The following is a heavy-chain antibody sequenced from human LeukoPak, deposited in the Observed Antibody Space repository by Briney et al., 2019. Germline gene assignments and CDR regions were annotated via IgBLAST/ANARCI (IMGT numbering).Heavy chain of an antibody. J-gene: IGHJ3*02. Sequence: GRSLRLSCAASGFTFSNYGMHWVRQAPGKGLEWVAVIWYDGSNKYYADSVKGRFTISRDNSKNTLYLQMNSLRAEDTAVYYCARDFRKLGGMRDAFDIWGQGTMVTVSS. CDR3: ARDFRKLGGMRDAFDI. V-gene: IGHV3-33*01. D-gene: IGHD3-16*01. CDR1: GFTFSNYG. CDR2: IWYDGSNK.